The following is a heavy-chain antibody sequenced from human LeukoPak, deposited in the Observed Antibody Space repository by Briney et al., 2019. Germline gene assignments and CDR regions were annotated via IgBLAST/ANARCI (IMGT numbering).Heavy chain of an antibody. CDR3: ATTPAVAGTDS. J-gene: IGHJ4*02. CDR1: GVTFSRSG. Sequence: GRSLRLSCAASGVTFSRSGIHWVRQGPGKGQVWVALISYDGSNKYYADSVQGRFTISRDNSKNTLYLQMNSLRTEDTALYYCATTPAVAGTDSWGRGTLVTVSS. D-gene: IGHD6-19*01. V-gene: IGHV3-30*03. CDR2: ISYDGSNK.